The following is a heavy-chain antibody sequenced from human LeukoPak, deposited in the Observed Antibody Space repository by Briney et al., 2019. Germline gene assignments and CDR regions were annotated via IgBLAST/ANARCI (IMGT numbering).Heavy chain of an antibody. J-gene: IGHJ4*02. CDR3: ARARGYGDPFDY. Sequence: SETLSLNCAVYGGSFSGYYWSWIRQPPGKGLEWIGEINHSGSTNYNPSLKSRVTISVDTSKNQFSLKLSSVTAADTAVYYCARARGYGDPFDYWGQGTLVTVSS. V-gene: IGHV4-34*01. CDR2: INHSGST. CDR1: GGSFSGYY. D-gene: IGHD4-17*01.